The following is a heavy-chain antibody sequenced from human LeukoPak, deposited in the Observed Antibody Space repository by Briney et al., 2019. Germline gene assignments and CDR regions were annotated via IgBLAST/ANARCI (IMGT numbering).Heavy chain of an antibody. CDR1: GGSISSYY. CDR3: ANELGGASGY. Sequence: SETLSLTCTVSGGSISSYYRSWIRQPPGKGLEWIGYIYYSGSTNYNPSLKSRVTISVDTSKNQFSLKLSSVTAADTAVYYCANELGGASGYWAQGTLVTVSS. CDR2: IYYSGST. D-gene: IGHD3-3*01. V-gene: IGHV4-59*01. J-gene: IGHJ4*02.